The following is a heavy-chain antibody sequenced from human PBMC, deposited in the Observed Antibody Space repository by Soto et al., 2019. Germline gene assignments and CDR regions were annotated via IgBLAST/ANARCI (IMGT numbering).Heavy chain of an antibody. J-gene: IGHJ4*02. CDR3: ARDRRRYCSGGSCYPPFDC. CDR1: GYTFTSYG. D-gene: IGHD2-15*01. V-gene: IGHV1-18*01. CDR2: ISAYNGNT. Sequence: QVQLVQSGAEVKKPGASVKVSCKASGYTFTSYGISWVRQAPGQGLEWMGWISAYNGNTNYAQKLQGRGTMTTDTSTSTAYMELRSLRSDDTAVYYCARDRRRYCSGGSCYPPFDCWGQGTLVTVSS.